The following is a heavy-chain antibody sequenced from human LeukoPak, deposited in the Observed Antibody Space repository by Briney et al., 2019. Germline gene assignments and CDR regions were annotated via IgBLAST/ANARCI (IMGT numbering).Heavy chain of an antibody. V-gene: IGHV1-2*06. CDR1: GYTFTGYY. CDR3: ARGYSYDFNY. J-gene: IGHJ4*02. CDR2: INPNSGDT. D-gene: IGHD5-18*01. Sequence: ASVKVSCKASGYTFTGYYLHRVRQAPGQGLEWVGRINPNSGDTNYAQNFQGRVTMTRDTSISTAYIDLSRLRSDDTAVYYCARGYSYDFNYWGQGTLVTVSS.